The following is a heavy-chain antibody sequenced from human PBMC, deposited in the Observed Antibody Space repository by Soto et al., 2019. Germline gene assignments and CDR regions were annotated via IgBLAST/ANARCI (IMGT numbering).Heavy chain of an antibody. CDR3: AKVAPTSEDGGSYSYYGLDV. D-gene: IGHD6-25*01. Sequence: EVQLLESGGGLVQPGGSLRLSCAASGFIFDYYAMSWVRQAPGKGLEWVSTISASGINTYYTDSVKGRFTISRDNSKNTLFLQMNSLTAEDTAVLYCAKVAPTSEDGGSYSYYGLDVWGQGTTVTV. CDR2: ISASGINT. V-gene: IGHV3-23*01. J-gene: IGHJ6*02. CDR1: GFIFDYYA.